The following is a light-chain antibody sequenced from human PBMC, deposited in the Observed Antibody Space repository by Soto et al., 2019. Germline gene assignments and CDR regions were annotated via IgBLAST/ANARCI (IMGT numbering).Light chain of an antibody. J-gene: IGKJ3*01. Sequence: EIVMTQSPATLSVSPGERATLSCGASQSVSINLAWYQQKPGQAPRPLIYGASTRATGVPARFSGGGSGTEFTLTINSLQSEDFAVYFCQQYDNLPLTFGPGTKVDIK. V-gene: IGKV3-15*01. CDR3: QQYDNLPLT. CDR2: GAS. CDR1: QSVSIN.